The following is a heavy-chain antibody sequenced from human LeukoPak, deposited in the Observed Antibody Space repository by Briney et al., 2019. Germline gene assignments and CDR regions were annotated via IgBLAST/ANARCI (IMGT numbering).Heavy chain of an antibody. V-gene: IGHV3-15*01. CDR1: GFTFSNAW. CDR3: TTDVVTMVRGVIKGYWYFDL. D-gene: IGHD3-10*01. Sequence: GGSLRLSCAASGFTFSNAWMSWARQAPGKGLEWVGRIKSKTDGGTTDYAAPVEGRLTISRDDSKNTLYLQMNSLKTEDTAVYYCTTDVVTMVRGVIKGYWYFDLWGRGTLVTVSS. J-gene: IGHJ2*01. CDR2: IKSKTDGGTT.